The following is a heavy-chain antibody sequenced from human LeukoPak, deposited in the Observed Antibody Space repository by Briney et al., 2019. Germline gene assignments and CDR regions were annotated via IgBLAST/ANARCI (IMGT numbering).Heavy chain of an antibody. CDR1: GFTFSNYG. V-gene: IGHV3-23*01. D-gene: IGHD3-22*01. CDR3: AKVHYYDSSGYYYVSRYFDY. J-gene: IGHJ4*02. Sequence: PGGSLRLSCAASGFTFSNYGMHWVRQAPGKGLEWVSAISGSGGSTYYADSVKGRFTISRDNSKNTLYLQMNSLRAEDTAVYYCAKVHYYDSSGYYYVSRYFDYWGQGTLVTVSS. CDR2: ISGSGGST.